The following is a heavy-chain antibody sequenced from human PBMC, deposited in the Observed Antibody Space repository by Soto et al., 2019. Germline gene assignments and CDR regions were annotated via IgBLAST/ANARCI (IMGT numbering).Heavy chain of an antibody. V-gene: IGHV1-8*01. CDR2: INPNSGNT. Sequence: ASVKVSCKASGYTFTSYDINWVRQATGQGLEWMGWINPNSGNTGYAQKFQGRVTMTRNTSISTAYMELSSLRSEDTAVYYCARGPSSSWYYYYGMDVWGQGTTVTVSS. D-gene: IGHD6-13*01. CDR3: ARGPSSSWYYYYGMDV. CDR1: GYTFTSYD. J-gene: IGHJ6*02.